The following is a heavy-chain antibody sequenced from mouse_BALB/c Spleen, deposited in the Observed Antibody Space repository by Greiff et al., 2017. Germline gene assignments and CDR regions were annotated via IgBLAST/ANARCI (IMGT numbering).Heavy chain of an antibody. V-gene: IGHV1-69*02. CDR1: GYTFTSYW. CDR2: IYPSDSYT. Sequence: QVQLKQPGAELVRPGASVKLSCKASGYTFTSYWINWVKQRPGQGLEWIGNIYPSDSYTNYNQKFKDKATLTVDKSSSTAYMQLSSPTSEDSAVYYCTRWLLPGRSDYWGQGTTLTVSS. J-gene: IGHJ2*01. D-gene: IGHD2-3*01. CDR3: TRWLLPGRSDY.